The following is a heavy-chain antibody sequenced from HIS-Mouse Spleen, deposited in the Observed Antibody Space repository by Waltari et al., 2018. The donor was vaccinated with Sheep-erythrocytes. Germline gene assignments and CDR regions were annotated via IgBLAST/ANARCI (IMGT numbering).Heavy chain of an antibody. CDR3: AKGKTAAGTLAFDI. Sequence: EVQLVESGGGLVQPGGSLRLSCAASGFTFSSYWMHWVRQAPGKGLVWVSRMNSDGSSTSYADSVKGRFTISRDNAKNTLYLQMNSLRAEDTAVYYCAKGKTAAGTLAFDIWGQGTMVTVSS. V-gene: IGHV3-74*01. J-gene: IGHJ3*02. CDR1: GFTFSSYW. D-gene: IGHD6-13*01. CDR2: MNSDGSST.